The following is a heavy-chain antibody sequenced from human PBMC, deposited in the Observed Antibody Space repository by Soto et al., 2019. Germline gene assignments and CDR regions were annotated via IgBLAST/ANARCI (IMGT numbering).Heavy chain of an antibody. J-gene: IGHJ4*02. V-gene: IGHV4-59*01. CDR3: ARPTYNSGSPFDY. Sequence: SETLSLTCTVSGGSISSYYWSWIRQPPGKGLEWIGYIYYSGSTNYNPSLKSRVTISVDTSKNQFSLKLSSVTAADTAVYYCARPTYNSGSPFDYWGQGTQVTVSS. CDR2: IYYSGST. CDR1: GGSISSYY. D-gene: IGHD1-20*01.